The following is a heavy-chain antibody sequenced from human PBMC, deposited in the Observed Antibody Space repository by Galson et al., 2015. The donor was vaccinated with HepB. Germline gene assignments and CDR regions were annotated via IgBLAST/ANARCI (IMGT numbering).Heavy chain of an antibody. CDR1: GGTFSSYA. V-gene: IGHV1-69*10. Sequence: SVKVSCKASGGTFSSYAISWVRQAPGQGLVWMGGIIPILGIANYAQKFQGRVTITADKSTSTAYMELSSLRSEDTAVYYCARGDPSSAPDYWGQGTLVTVSS. CDR3: ARGDPSSAPDY. D-gene: IGHD6-6*01. CDR2: IIPILGIA. J-gene: IGHJ4*02.